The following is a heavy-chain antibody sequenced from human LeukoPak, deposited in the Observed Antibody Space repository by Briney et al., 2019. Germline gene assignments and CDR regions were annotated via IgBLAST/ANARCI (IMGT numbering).Heavy chain of an antibody. CDR3: ARHSAAIIPPGGY. D-gene: IGHD2-2*02. V-gene: IGHV4-39*01. Sequence: SETLSLTCTVSGGSISSSSYYWGWIRQPPGKGLEWIGSIYYSGSTYYNPSLKSRVTISVDTSKNQFSLKLSSVTAADTAMYYCARHSAAIIPPGGYWGQGTLVTVSS. CDR2: IYYSGST. CDR1: GGSISSSSYY. J-gene: IGHJ4*02.